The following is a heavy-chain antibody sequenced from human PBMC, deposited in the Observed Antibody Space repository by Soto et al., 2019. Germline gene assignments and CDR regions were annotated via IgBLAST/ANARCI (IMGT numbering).Heavy chain of an antibody. CDR2: ISGSGGST. Sequence: GGSLRLSCAASGFTFSSYAMSWVRQAPGKGLEWVSAISGSGGSTYYADSVKGRSTISRDNSKNTLYLQMNSLRAEDTAVYYCAKSVRRSGIQHWGQGTLVTVSS. J-gene: IGHJ1*01. V-gene: IGHV3-23*01. CDR1: GFTFSSYA. CDR3: AKSVRRSGIQH. D-gene: IGHD1-26*01.